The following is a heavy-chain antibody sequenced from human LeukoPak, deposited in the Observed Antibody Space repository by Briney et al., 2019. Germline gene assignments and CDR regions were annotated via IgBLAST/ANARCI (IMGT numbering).Heavy chain of an antibody. J-gene: IGHJ4*02. CDR2: ISSSSSYI. Sequence: GGSLRLSCAASGFTFSSNSMNWVRQAPGKGLEWVSSISSSSSYIYYADSVKGRFTISRDNAKNSLCLQMNSLRAEDTAVYYCARDGITMLDAGPVGYRGQGTLVTVSS. V-gene: IGHV3-21*01. CDR3: ARDGITMLDAGPVGY. D-gene: IGHD3-22*01. CDR1: GFTFSSNS.